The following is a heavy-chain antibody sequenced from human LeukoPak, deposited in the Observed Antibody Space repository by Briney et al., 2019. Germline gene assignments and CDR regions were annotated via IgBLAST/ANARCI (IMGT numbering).Heavy chain of an antibody. J-gene: IGHJ3*02. Sequence: GGSLRLSCAASGFTFSGSAMHWVRQASGKGLEWVGRIRSKANSYATAYAASVKGRFTISRDDSKNTAYLQMNSLKTEDTAVYYRTRPYSGSSSWDAFDIWGQGTMVTVSS. CDR3: TRPYSGSSSWDAFDI. CDR1: GFTFSGSA. V-gene: IGHV3-73*01. D-gene: IGHD6-13*01. CDR2: IRSKANSYAT.